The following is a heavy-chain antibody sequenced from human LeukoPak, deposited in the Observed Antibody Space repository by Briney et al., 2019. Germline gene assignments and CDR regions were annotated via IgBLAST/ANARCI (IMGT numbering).Heavy chain of an antibody. V-gene: IGHV3-30*02. CDR2: IRYDGSIK. CDR3: ARDDGGDFNDAFDI. D-gene: IGHD2-21*02. CDR1: GFTFSNFG. Sequence: GGSRRLSCATSGFTFSNFGIYWVRQAPGKGLEWVAFIRYDGSIKYYADSVKGRFSISRDNSKNTVYLQMNSLRAEDTAVYYCARDDGGDFNDAFDIWGQGTMVAVSS. J-gene: IGHJ3*02.